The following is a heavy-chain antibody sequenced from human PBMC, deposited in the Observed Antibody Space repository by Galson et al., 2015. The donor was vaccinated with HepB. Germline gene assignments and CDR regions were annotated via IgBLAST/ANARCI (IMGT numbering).Heavy chain of an antibody. CDR3: AAGPDYDSSGYPNWFDP. V-gene: IGHV1-18*01. CDR1: GYTFTSYG. D-gene: IGHD3-22*01. J-gene: IGHJ5*02. Sequence: SVKVSCKASGYTFTSYGISWVRQAPGQGLEWMGWISAYNGNTNYAQKLQGRVTMTTDTSTSTAYMELRSLRSDDTAVYYCAAGPDYDSSGYPNWFDPWGQGTLVTVSS. CDR2: ISAYNGNT.